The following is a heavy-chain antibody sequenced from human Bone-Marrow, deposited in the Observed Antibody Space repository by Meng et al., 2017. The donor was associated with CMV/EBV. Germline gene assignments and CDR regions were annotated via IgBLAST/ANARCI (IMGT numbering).Heavy chain of an antibody. V-gene: IGHV1-2*02. CDR1: GYTFTGYY. Sequence: ASVKVSCKASGYTFTGYYMHWVRQAPGQGLEWMGWINPNSGGTNYAQKFQGRVTMTRDTSIITAYMELSRLRSDDTAVYYCARSYDYVWGFDPWGQGTLVTVSS. CDR2: INPNSGGT. CDR3: ARSYDYVWGFDP. D-gene: IGHD3-16*01. J-gene: IGHJ5*02.